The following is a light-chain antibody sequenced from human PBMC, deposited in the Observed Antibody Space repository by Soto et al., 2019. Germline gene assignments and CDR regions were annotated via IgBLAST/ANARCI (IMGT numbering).Light chain of an antibody. CDR3: HQYNNWPPS. Sequence: ILMTQSPATLSVSPGERVALSCRASQRVSTNLAWYQQKPGQSPRLLIYRASTRATDIPARFSGSGSGTEFTLTISSLQSEDFAVYYCHQYNNWPPSFGGGTKVDIK. J-gene: IGKJ4*01. CDR2: RAS. CDR1: QRVSTN. V-gene: IGKV3-15*01.